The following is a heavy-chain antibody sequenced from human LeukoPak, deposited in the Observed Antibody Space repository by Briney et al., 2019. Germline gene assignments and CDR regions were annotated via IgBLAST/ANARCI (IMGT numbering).Heavy chain of an antibody. CDR2: IIPIFGTA. J-gene: IGHJ3*02. D-gene: IGHD1-26*01. CDR1: GGTFSSYA. V-gene: IGHV1-69*05. CDR3: ASFPRGATGAFDI. Sequence: SVKVSCKASGGTFSSYAISWVRQAPGQGLEWMGRIIPIFGTANYAQKFQGRVTITTDESTSTAYMELSSPRSEDTAVYYCASFPRGATGAFDIWGQGTMVTVSS.